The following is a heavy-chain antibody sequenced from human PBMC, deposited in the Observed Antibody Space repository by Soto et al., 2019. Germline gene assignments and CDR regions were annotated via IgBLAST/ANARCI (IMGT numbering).Heavy chain of an antibody. V-gene: IGHV3-30-3*01. J-gene: IGHJ6*02. D-gene: IGHD4-17*01. CDR1: GFTFSSYA. CDR3: ARDRDYGDYSTSYGMDV. CDR2: ISYDGSNK. Sequence: HVQLVESGGGVVQPGRSLRLSCAASGFTFSSYAMHWVRQAPGKGLEWVAVISYDGSNKYYADSVKGRFTISRDNSKNTLYLQMNSLRAEDTAVYYCARDRDYGDYSTSYGMDVWGQGTTVTVSS.